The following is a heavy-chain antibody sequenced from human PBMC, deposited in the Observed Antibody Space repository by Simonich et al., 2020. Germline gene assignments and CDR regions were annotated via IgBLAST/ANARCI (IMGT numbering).Heavy chain of an antibody. CDR3: ARARYCSSTSCYNWFDP. V-gene: IGHV1-8*03. CDR1: GYTFTSYD. CDR2: MNPNSGNT. J-gene: IGHJ5*02. D-gene: IGHD2-2*01. Sequence: QVQLVQSGAEVKKPGASVKVSCKASGYTFTSYDINWVRQATGKGLEWKGWMNPNSGNTGYAQKVQGRVTITRNTSISTAYMERSSLRSEDTAVYYCARARYCSSTSCYNWFDPWGQGTLVTVSS.